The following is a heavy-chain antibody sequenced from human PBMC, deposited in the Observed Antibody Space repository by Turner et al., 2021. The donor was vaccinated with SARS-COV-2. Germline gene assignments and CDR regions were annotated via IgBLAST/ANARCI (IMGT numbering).Heavy chain of an antibody. Sequence: QLPLQESGPGLVKPSSTLSLTCTVSGGSISSRSYYWGWIRQPPGKGLEWIGSIYYRWSTYYNQSLKSRVAISVVPSKHQFSLKLTSVTAADTAVYFCARHWEVAAAAYLARFDPWGQGTLVTVSS. CDR3: ARHWEVAAAAYLARFDP. J-gene: IGHJ5*02. D-gene: IGHD6-13*01. V-gene: IGHV4-39*01. CDR2: IYYRWST. CDR1: GGSISSRSYY.